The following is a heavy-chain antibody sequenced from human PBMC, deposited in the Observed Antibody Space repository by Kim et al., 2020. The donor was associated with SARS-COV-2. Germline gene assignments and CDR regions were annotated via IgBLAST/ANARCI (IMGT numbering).Heavy chain of an antibody. J-gene: IGHJ4*02. V-gene: IGHV4-39*01. CDR2: ST. D-gene: IGHD3-16*01. Sequence: STYSTPSLKSRVTISVDTSKNQFSLKLSSVTAADTAVYYCARLGARAFDYWGQGTLVTVSS. CDR3: ARLGARAFDY.